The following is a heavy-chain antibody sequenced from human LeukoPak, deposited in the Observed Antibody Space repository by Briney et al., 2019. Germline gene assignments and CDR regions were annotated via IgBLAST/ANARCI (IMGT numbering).Heavy chain of an antibody. CDR2: INPNSGGT. Sequence: ASVKVSCKASGYTFTGYYMHWVRQAPGQGLEWMGRINPNSGGTNYAQKFQGRVTMTRDMSISTAYMELSRLRSDDTAVYYCARDQYYYGSGSYNYWGQGTLVTVSS. J-gene: IGHJ4*02. CDR3: ARDQYYYGSGSYNY. CDR1: GYTFTGYY. V-gene: IGHV1-2*06. D-gene: IGHD3-10*01.